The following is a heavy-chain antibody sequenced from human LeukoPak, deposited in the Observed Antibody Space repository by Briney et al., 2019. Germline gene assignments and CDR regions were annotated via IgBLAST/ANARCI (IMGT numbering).Heavy chain of an antibody. CDR3: ARDRGALDY. CDR1: GFTFSSYW. Sequence: SGGSLRLSCAASGFTFSSYWMHWVRQAPGKGLVWVSRIKSDGTITSYAESVKGRFTISRDNAKNTLYLQMNSLTAEDTSVYYCARDRGALDYWGQGTLVTVSS. V-gene: IGHV3-74*01. CDR2: IKSDGTIT. D-gene: IGHD3-10*01. J-gene: IGHJ4*02.